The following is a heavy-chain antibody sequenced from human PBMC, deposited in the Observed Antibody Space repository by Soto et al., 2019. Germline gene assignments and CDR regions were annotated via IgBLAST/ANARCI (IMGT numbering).Heavy chain of an antibody. Sequence: ASVKVSCKASGYTFTSYYMHWVRQAPGQGLEWMGIINPSGGSTSYAQKFQGRVTMTRDTSTSTVYMELSSLRSEDTAVYYCARDLSAIIAAAGKSPGDYYYYGMDVWGQGTTVTVSS. D-gene: IGHD6-13*01. J-gene: IGHJ6*02. CDR1: GYTFTSYY. V-gene: IGHV1-46*01. CDR2: INPSGGST. CDR3: ARDLSAIIAAAGKSPGDYYYYGMDV.